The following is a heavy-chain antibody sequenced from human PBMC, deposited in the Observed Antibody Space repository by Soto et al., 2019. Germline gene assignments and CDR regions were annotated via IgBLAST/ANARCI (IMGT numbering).Heavy chain of an antibody. Sequence: SVTLSLTCTVSGGSIRSGGYYWSWIRQHPGKGLEWIGYIYYSGSTYYNPSLQSRVTISVDTSKNQFSLKLSSVTAADTAVYYCARGLGAGSYYYVLAHIDYWGQGTLVTVSS. V-gene: IGHV4-31*03. D-gene: IGHD3-10*02. CDR3: ARGLGAGSYYYVLAHIDY. CDR1: GGSIRSGGYY. CDR2: IYYSGST. J-gene: IGHJ4*02.